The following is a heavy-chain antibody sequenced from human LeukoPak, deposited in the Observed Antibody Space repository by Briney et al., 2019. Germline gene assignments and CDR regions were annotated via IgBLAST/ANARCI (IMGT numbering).Heavy chain of an antibody. D-gene: IGHD3-10*01. CDR2: IYTSGST. V-gene: IGHV4-4*07. Sequence: PSETLSLTCTASGGTISSYYWNWLRQPAGKGLEWIGRIYTSGSTNYTPSLKSRVTMSADTSKNQFSLKMSSVTAADTDVYYCASSLWFGELSGDWFDPWGQGTLVTVSS. CDR1: GGTISSYY. CDR3: ASSLWFGELSGDWFDP. J-gene: IGHJ5*02.